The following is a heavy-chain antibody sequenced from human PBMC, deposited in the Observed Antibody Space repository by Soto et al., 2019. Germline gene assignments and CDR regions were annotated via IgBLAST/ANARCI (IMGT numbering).Heavy chain of an antibody. D-gene: IGHD3-10*01. Sequence: QVQLVESGGGVVQPGTSLRLSCAASGSTFSNYGMHWLRQAPGKGLEWVAVVWYDGTTKFYPDSVKGRFTISRDNSNNTLYLQMNSLRVDDTAVYYCATVDMYYSSVFWGQGTLVSVSS. CDR1: GSTFSNYG. J-gene: IGHJ4*02. CDR3: ATVDMYYSSVF. CDR2: VWYDGTTK. V-gene: IGHV3-33*01.